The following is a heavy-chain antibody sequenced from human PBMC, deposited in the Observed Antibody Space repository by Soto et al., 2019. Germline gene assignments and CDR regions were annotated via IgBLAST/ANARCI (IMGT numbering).Heavy chain of an antibody. J-gene: IGHJ4*02. D-gene: IGHD1-1*01. CDR2: IYNSGRT. CDR3: ERGTWLNPTPYYFDY. Sequence: ETLSLTCPGSGVTISHYYWSWIRQPPGGGLQWIGYIYNSGRTDYNPSLKSRVTISVDMSRNQFSLDLSSVTAADTAVYYCERGTWLNPTPYYFDYWGQGALVTVSS. CDR1: GVTISHYY. V-gene: IGHV4-59*01.